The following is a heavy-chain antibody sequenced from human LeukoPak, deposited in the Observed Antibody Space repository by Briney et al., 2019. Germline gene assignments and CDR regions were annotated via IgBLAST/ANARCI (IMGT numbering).Heavy chain of an antibody. J-gene: IGHJ4*02. D-gene: IGHD5-12*01. V-gene: IGHV1-46*03. CDR2: INPSGGST. CDR3: ASAGYDGAFDY. Sequence: ASVKVSCKASGYTFTSYYMNWVRQAPGHGLEGMGIINPSGGSTSYAQKFQGRVTMTRDTSTSTVYMELSSLRSEDTAVYYCASAGYDGAFDYWGQGTLVTVSS. CDR1: GYTFTSYY.